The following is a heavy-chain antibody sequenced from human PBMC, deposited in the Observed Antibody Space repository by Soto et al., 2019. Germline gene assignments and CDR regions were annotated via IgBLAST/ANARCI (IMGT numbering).Heavy chain of an antibody. CDR1: GGTLNNYA. CDR3: AAGGSWARLDN. CDR2: IITAFGPA. D-gene: IGHD6-13*01. Sequence: QVQLVQSGAEVKKPGSSLKVSCTASGGTLNNYAISWLRQAPGQGLEWMGGIITAFGPAIYAQKFQGRVSITAHESTQTGHMDLSSLRSEGTAVYYCAAGGSWARLDNWGQGTLVTVSS. J-gene: IGHJ4*02. V-gene: IGHV1-69*01.